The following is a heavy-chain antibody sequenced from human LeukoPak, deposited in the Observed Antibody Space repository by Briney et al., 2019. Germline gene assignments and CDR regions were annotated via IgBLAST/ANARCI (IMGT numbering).Heavy chain of an antibody. D-gene: IGHD6-19*01. CDR2: ISYDGSNK. Sequence: GGSLRLSCAASGFTFSSYAMHWVRQAPGKGLEWVAVISYDGSNKYYADSMKGRFTISRDNSKNTLYLQMNSLRAEDTAVYYCARAQWLAPFDYWGQGTLITVSS. CDR3: ARAQWLAPFDY. V-gene: IGHV3-30-3*01. CDR1: GFTFSSYA. J-gene: IGHJ4*02.